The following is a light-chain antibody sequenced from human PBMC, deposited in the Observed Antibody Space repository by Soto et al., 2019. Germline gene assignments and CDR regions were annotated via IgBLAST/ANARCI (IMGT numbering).Light chain of an antibody. CDR1: QSVSSY. J-gene: IGKJ4*01. CDR2: DAS. V-gene: IGKV3-11*01. CDR3: QQRSNWTRGVLT. Sequence: EIVLTQSPATLSLSPGERATLTCRASQSVSSYLAWYQQKPGQAPRLLVYDASNRATGIPARFSGSGSGTDFTLTISSLEPEDFAVYYCQQRSNWTRGVLTLGGGTKVDIK.